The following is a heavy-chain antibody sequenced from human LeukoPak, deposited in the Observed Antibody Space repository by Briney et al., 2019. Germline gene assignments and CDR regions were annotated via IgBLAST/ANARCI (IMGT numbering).Heavy chain of an antibody. CDR2: ISDDGTSK. Sequence: GGSLRLSCVTSGFTFSNHAMHWVRQGPGKGLEWVAVISDDGTSKFYADSVKGRFTIFRDNSKNTLFLQINSLRPEDTAMYYCARVDDLDAFVIWGQGTLVTVSS. V-gene: IGHV3-30*04. CDR3: ARVDDLDAFVI. J-gene: IGHJ3*02. CDR1: GFTFSNHA. D-gene: IGHD2-2*03.